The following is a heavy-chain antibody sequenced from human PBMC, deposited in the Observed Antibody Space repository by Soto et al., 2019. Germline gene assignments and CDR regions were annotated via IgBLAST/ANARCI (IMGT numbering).Heavy chain of an antibody. Sequence: GGSLRLSCAASGFTFRSYTMDWVRQAPGKGLEWVSSISSSSSDIYYADPVKGRFTVSRDNAKNSLYLQMNSLRAEDTAVYYCASLVAAPSSFSSYYYGMDVWGQGTTVTVSS. CDR2: ISSSSSDI. D-gene: IGHD6-6*01. CDR1: GFTFRSYT. CDR3: ASLVAAPSSFSSYYYGMDV. V-gene: IGHV3-21*01. J-gene: IGHJ6*02.